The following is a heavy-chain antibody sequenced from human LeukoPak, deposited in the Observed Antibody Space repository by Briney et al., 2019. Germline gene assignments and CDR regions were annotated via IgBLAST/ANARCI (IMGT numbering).Heavy chain of an antibody. CDR1: GFTFSSYA. CDR3: ARDSAWAPSGLDY. Sequence: GGSLRLSCAASGFTFSSYAMSWVRQAPGKGLEWVSAISGSGGSTYYADSVKGRFTISRDNSKNTLYLQMNSLRAEDTAVYYCARDSAWAPSGLDYWGQGTLVTVSS. V-gene: IGHV3-23*01. J-gene: IGHJ4*02. D-gene: IGHD7-27*01. CDR2: ISGSGGST.